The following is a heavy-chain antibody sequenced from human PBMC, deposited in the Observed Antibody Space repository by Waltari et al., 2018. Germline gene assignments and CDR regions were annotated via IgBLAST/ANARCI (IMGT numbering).Heavy chain of an antibody. Sequence: EVQLVESGGGVVQPGGSLRLSCAASGFSFSNYWMCWVRQAPGKGLGWVADIKHDGSEKYYVDSVKGRCTISKDNAKNSLYLQMNSLRAEDTAVYYCARSGSGNDYWGQGTLVTVSS. CDR3: ARSGSGNDY. D-gene: IGHD1-26*01. V-gene: IGHV3-7*01. CDR2: IKHDGSEK. CDR1: GFSFSNYW. J-gene: IGHJ4*02.